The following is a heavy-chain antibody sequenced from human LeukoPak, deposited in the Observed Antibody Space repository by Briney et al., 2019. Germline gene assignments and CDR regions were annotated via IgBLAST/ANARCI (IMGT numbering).Heavy chain of an antibody. CDR1: GFTFGDYY. CDR3: AREGRYCSSTSCYTAFDI. J-gene: IGHJ3*02. V-gene: IGHV3-11*01. Sequence: GGSLRLSCAASGFTFGDYYMSWIRLAPGKGLEWVSYISSSGSTIYYADSVKGRFTISRDNAKNSLYLQMNSLRAEDTAVYYCAREGRYCSSTSCYTAFDIWGQGTMVTVSS. D-gene: IGHD2-2*02. CDR2: ISSSGSTI.